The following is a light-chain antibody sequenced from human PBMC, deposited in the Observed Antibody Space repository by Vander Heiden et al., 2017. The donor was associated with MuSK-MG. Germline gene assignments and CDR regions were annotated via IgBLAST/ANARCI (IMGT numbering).Light chain of an antibody. Sequence: ELALTQSPDTLSVSPGDSATLSCRASQDISIYLAWYQQTPGRAPRRLIYDSSNRATGIPGRFSGSGSGTDFTLTISSLEPEDVAVYYCQQRSRWPPTFGGGTKVXIK. CDR1: QDISIY. CDR3: QQRSRWPPT. J-gene: IGKJ4*01. V-gene: IGKV3-11*01. CDR2: DSS.